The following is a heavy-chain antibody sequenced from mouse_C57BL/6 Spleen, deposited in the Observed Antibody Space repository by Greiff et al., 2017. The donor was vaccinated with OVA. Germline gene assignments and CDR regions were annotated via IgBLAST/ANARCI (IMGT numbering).Heavy chain of an antibody. CDR1: GYTFTSYW. CDR2: IDPSDSYT. Sequence: QVQLKQPGAELVKPGASVKLSCKASGYTFTSYWMQWVKQRPGQGLEWIGEIDPSDSYTNYTQKFKGKATLTVDTSSSTAYMQLSSLTSEDSAVYYCARWERYFDYWGQGTTLTVSS. V-gene: IGHV1-50*01. D-gene: IGHD4-1*01. J-gene: IGHJ2*01. CDR3: ARWERYFDY.